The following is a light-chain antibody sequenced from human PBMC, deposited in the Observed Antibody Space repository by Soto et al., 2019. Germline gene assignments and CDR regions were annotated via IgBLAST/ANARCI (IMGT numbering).Light chain of an antibody. CDR1: QSVSSY. Sequence: DIVLTQSPGTLSLSPGERATLSCRASQSVSSYLAWYQQKPGQAPRLLIYDASNRATGIPARFSGSGSGTDFTLTISSLEPEDFAVYYCQQRSNWPRLTFGGGTKVEIK. CDR3: QQRSNWPRLT. V-gene: IGKV3-11*01. J-gene: IGKJ4*01. CDR2: DAS.